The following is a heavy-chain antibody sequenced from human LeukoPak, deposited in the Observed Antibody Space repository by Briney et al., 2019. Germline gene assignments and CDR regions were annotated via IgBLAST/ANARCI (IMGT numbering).Heavy chain of an antibody. Sequence: PGGSLRLSCAASGFTFSSYGMHWVRQASGKGLEWVAVISYDGSNKYYADSVKGRFTISRDNSKNTLYLQMNSLRAEDTAVYYCAKGYDILTGYPGYFDYWGQGTLVTVSS. CDR3: AKGYDILTGYPGYFDY. CDR1: GFTFSSYG. J-gene: IGHJ4*02. D-gene: IGHD3-9*01. V-gene: IGHV3-30*18. CDR2: ISYDGSNK.